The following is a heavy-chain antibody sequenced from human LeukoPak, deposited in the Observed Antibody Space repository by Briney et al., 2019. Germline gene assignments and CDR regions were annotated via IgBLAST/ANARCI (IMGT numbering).Heavy chain of an antibody. CDR1: GGSSSSSSYY. CDR3: ARNSSSWYFDY. V-gene: IGHV4-39*07. J-gene: IGHJ4*02. D-gene: IGHD6-13*01. CDR2: IHDSGST. Sequence: SETLSLTCSVSGGSSSSSSYYWGWIRQPPGKGLEWIGSIHDSGSTDYNPSLKSRVTISVDTSKKQFSLKLSSVTAADTAVYYCARNSSSWYFDYWGQGTLVTVSS.